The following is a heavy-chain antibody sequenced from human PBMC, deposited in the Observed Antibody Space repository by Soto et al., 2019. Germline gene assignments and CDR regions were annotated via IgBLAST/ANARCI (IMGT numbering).Heavy chain of an antibody. V-gene: IGHV1-69*06. CDR1: GGTFSSYA. Sequence: SVKVSCKASGGTFSSYAISWVRQAPGQGLEWMGGIIPIFGTANYAQKFQGRVTITADKSTSTAYMELSSLRSEDTAVYYCARAPEDYDILTGYYQYWGQGTLVTVSS. D-gene: IGHD3-9*01. J-gene: IGHJ4*02. CDR3: ARAPEDYDILTGYYQY. CDR2: IIPIFGTA.